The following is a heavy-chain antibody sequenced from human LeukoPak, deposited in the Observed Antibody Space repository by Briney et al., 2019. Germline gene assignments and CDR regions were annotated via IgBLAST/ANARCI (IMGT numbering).Heavy chain of an antibody. CDR1: GYTFTGYY. J-gene: IGHJ5*02. CDR2: INPNSGGT. CDR3: ARGRPTYYYDSSGYYSNWFDP. D-gene: IGHD3-22*01. V-gene: IGHV1-2*02. Sequence: GASVKVSCKASGYTFTGYYMHWVRQAPGQGLEWMGWINPNSGGTNYAQKFQGRVTMTRDTSISTAYMELSRLRSDDTAVYYCARGRPTYYYDSSGYYSNWFDPWGQGTLVTVSS.